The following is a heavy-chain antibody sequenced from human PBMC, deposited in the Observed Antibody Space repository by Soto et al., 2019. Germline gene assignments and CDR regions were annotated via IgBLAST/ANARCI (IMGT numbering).Heavy chain of an antibody. V-gene: IGHV4-31*03. CDR1: GGSISSGDYY. D-gene: IGHD2-2*01. J-gene: IGHJ4*02. Sequence: QVQLQESGPGLVKPSQTLSLTCTVSGGSISSGDYYWTWIRQHPGKGLVWIGYIYYSGSTKHNPTLKSRINISVDTSKNQFSLKLNSVTAADTAVYYCARTKTSSTSFHVDYWGQGTQVTVSS. CDR3: ARTKTSSTSFHVDY. CDR2: IYYSGST.